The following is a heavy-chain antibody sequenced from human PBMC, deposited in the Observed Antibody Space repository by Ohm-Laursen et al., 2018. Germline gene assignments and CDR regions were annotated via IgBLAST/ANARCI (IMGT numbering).Heavy chain of an antibody. J-gene: IGHJ5*02. CDR1: GFTFSDYY. Sequence: SLRLSCAASGFTFSDYYMDWVRQAPGKGLEWVGRIKSKVDGGTTDYAAPVKGRFTISRDDSKKTLYLQMNSLQTEDTGVYFCTSLARAVTGSWGQGTLVTVSS. CDR3: TSLARAVTGS. CDR2: IKSKVDGGTT. V-gene: IGHV3-15*01. D-gene: IGHD6-19*01.